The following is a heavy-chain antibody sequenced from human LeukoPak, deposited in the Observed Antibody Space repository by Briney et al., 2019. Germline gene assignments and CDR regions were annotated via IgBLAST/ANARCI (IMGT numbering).Heavy chain of an antibody. J-gene: IGHJ4*02. Sequence: PGRSLRLSCAASGFTFDDYAMHWVRQAPGKSLEWVSGISWNSGSIGYADSVKGRFTISRDNAKNSLYLQMNSLRAEDTALYYCAKDMGNYYGSGSDYWGQGTLVTVSS. CDR3: AKDMGNYYGSGSDY. CDR2: ISWNSGSI. V-gene: IGHV3-9*01. D-gene: IGHD3-10*01. CDR1: GFTFDDYA.